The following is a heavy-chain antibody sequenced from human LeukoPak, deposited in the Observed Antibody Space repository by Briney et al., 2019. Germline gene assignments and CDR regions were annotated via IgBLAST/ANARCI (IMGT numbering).Heavy chain of an antibody. J-gene: IGHJ4*02. Sequence: PGGSLRLSCAASGFTFSNYAMSWVRQAPGKGLEWVSSISSSSSYIYYADSVKGRFTISRDNAKNSLYLQMNSLRAEDTAVYYCARDRFRHSGTMRWGQGTLVTVSS. V-gene: IGHV3-21*04. CDR1: GFTFSNYA. CDR2: ISSSSSYI. D-gene: IGHD5-12*01. CDR3: ARDRFRHSGTMR.